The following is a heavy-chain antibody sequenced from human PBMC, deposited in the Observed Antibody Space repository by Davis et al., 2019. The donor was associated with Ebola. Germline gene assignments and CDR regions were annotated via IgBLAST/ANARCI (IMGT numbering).Heavy chain of an antibody. Sequence: GESLKISCAASGFTLGNYGMHWVRQAPGKGLEWVAFIRFDGSSKNYADSVKGRFTISRDNDKNKLNLQMNSLRPEDTALYYCAKEVTVTNRHYYYYSMDVWGRGTTVTVFS. CDR1: GFTLGNYG. J-gene: IGHJ6*03. V-gene: IGHV3-30*02. D-gene: IGHD4-11*01. CDR2: IRFDGSSK. CDR3: AKEVTVTNRHYYYYSMDV.